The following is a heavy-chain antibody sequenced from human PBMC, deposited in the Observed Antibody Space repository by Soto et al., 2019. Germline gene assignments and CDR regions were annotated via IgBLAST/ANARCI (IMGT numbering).Heavy chain of an antibody. J-gene: IGHJ5*02. CDR2: IYYAGST. V-gene: IGHV4-59*12. Sequence: PSETQSLTCTLSGGSMISYYWSWIRQPPGRGLEWIGFIYYAGSTKYNPSLNSRVTISVDTSKNQFSLKLSSVTAADTAVYYCARRRARKPRGWFDPWGQGTLVTVSS. CDR1: GGSMISYY. CDR3: ARRRARKPRGWFDP.